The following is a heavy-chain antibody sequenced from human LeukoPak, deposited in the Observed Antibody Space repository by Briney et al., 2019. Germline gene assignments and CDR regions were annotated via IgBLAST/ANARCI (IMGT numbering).Heavy chain of an antibody. CDR3: AREVARPNFFDY. CDR2: TSHDETTK. V-gene: IGHV3-30*04. D-gene: IGHD6-6*01. CDR1: GFTFSSYA. J-gene: IGHJ4*02. Sequence: PGGSLRLSCAASGFTFSSYAMHWVRQAPGKGLEWVAVTSHDETTKYYADSVKGRFTISRDNSKNTLYLQMNSLRAEDTAVYCCAREVARPNFFDYWGQGTLVTVSS.